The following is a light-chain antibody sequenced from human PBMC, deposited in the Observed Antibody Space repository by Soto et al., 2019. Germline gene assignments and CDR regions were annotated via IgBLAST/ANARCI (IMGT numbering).Light chain of an antibody. V-gene: IGKV1-9*01. J-gene: IGKJ4*01. CDR2: AAS. CDR1: QGISRH. CDR3: QQLSNYPLS. Sequence: GDRVTITCLASQGISRHLAWFQRKPGNAPKLLIYAASTLQSGVPSRFSGSGSGTEFTLTISSLKPEDSATYYCQQLSNYPLSFGGGTKVEI.